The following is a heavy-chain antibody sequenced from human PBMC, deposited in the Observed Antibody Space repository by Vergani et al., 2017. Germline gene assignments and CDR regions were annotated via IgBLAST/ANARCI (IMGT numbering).Heavy chain of an antibody. D-gene: IGHD6-19*01. Sequence: QVQLQQWGAGLLKPSETLSLTCAVYGGSFSGYCWSWIRQPPGKGLEWIGEINHSGSTNYNPSLKSRVTISVDTSKNQFSLKLSSVTAADTAVYYCARGRRYSSGCPLDYWGQGTLVTVSS. J-gene: IGHJ4*02. V-gene: IGHV4-34*01. CDR3: ARGRRYSSGCPLDY. CDR1: GGSFSGYC. CDR2: INHSGST.